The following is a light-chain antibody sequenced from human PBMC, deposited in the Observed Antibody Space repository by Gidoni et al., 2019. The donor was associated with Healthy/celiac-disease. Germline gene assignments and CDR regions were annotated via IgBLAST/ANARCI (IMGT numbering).Light chain of an antibody. CDR3: MQALQTLPLT. Sequence: VMTQSRLSLPVTPGEQASISCRSSQSLLHGNGYNYLDWYLQTPGQSPQLLVYLGSSRDSGVPDRFSCSGAGTDFKLQSSRVVAEDVGVYYCMQALQTLPLTFGEGTRLEIK. CDR2: LGS. V-gene: IGKV2-28*01. CDR1: QSLLHGNGYNY. J-gene: IGKJ5*01.